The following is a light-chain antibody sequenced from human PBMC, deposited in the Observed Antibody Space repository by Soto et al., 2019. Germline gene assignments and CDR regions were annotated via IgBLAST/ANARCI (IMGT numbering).Light chain of an antibody. Sequence: EIVLTQSPGTLSLSPGERATLSCRASQSVSSYLAWYQQKPGQAPRLLIYDASNRATGIPARFSGTGSGTDFTLTINNLEPEDFAVYYCQVRTNWSIAFGRGTRLEIK. CDR2: DAS. J-gene: IGKJ5*01. V-gene: IGKV3-11*01. CDR1: QSVSSY. CDR3: QVRTNWSIA.